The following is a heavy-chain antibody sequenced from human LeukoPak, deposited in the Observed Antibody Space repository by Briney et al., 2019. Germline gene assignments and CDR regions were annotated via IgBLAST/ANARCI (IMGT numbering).Heavy chain of an antibody. CDR3: ATRAEVVVFDAFDI. V-gene: IGHV1-69*05. D-gene: IGHD2-15*01. J-gene: IGHJ3*02. CDR1: GGTFSSYA. CDR2: IIPIFGTA. Sequence: SVKVSCKASGGTFSSYAIIWVRQAPGQGLEWMGGIIPIFGTANYAQKFQGRVTITTDESTSTAYMELSSLRSEDTAVYYCATRAEVVVFDAFDIWGQGTMVTVSS.